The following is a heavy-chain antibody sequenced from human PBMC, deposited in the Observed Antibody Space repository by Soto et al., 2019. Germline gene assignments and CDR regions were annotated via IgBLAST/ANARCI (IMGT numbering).Heavy chain of an antibody. Sequence: GGSLRLSCAASGFTFSSYWMSWVRQAPGKGLEWVANIKQDGSEKYYVDSVKGRFAISRDNAKNSLYLQMNSLRAEDTAVYYCARDKPLTIFGVVIVAGEVLSSWFDPWGQGTLVTVSS. V-gene: IGHV3-7*01. CDR2: IKQDGSEK. CDR3: ARDKPLTIFGVVIVAGEVLSSWFDP. CDR1: GFTFSSYW. J-gene: IGHJ5*02. D-gene: IGHD3-3*01.